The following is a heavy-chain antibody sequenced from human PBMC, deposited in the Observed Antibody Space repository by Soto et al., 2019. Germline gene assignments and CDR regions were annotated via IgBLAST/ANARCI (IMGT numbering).Heavy chain of an antibody. CDR2: ISSSSSYI. CDR3: ARGIDILTCFDSGHYYGMDV. Sequence: EVQLVESGGGLVKPGGSLRLSCAASGFTFSSYSMNWVRQAPGKGLEWVSSISSSSSYIYYADSVKGRFTISRDNAKNSLYLQMNSLRAEDTAVYYCARGIDILTCFDSGHYYGMDVWGQGTTVTVSS. V-gene: IGHV3-21*01. CDR1: GFTFSSYS. D-gene: IGHD3-9*01. J-gene: IGHJ6*02.